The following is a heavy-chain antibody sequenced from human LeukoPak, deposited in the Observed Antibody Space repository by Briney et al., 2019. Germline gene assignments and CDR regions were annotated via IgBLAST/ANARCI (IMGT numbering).Heavy chain of an antibody. CDR1: GFTFTNYW. V-gene: IGHV3-7*01. CDR3: LKGGGGD. CDR2: ITPDGSEN. Sequence: GDSLRLSCAASGFTFTNYWMYWVRQAPGKGLEWVASITPDGSENYYADSVKGRFTISRDIARNTLFLQMNRLRVEDTSLYFCLKGGGGDWGQGTLVTVSS. J-gene: IGHJ4*02. D-gene: IGHD1-26*01.